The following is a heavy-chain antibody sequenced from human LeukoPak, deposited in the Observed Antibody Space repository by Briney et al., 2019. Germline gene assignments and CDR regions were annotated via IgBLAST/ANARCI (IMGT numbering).Heavy chain of an antibody. D-gene: IGHD3-10*01. CDR1: GYSISSGYY. Sequence: SETLSLTCTVSGYSISSGYYWGWIRQPPGKRLEWIGSIYHNGSTYYNPSLKSRVTISVDTSKNQFSLKLSSVTAADTAAYYCARVYGSGTYYYYYMDVWGKGTTVTVSS. V-gene: IGHV4-38-2*02. CDR3: ARVYGSGTYYYYYMDV. J-gene: IGHJ6*03. CDR2: IYHNGST.